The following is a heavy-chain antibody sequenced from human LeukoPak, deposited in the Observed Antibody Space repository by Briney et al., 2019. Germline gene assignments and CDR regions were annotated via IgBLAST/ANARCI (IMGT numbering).Heavy chain of an antibody. D-gene: IGHD6-19*01. J-gene: IGHJ5*02. Sequence: KPGASVKVSCKASGYTFTTYAMNWVRQAPGQGLEWMGWINTNTGNPTYAQGFTGRFVFSLDTSVSTAYLQISSLKVEDTAVYYCAKYNSGWYRWFDPWGQGTLVIVSS. CDR2: INTNTGNP. CDR3: AKYNSGWYRWFDP. CDR1: GYTFTTYA. V-gene: IGHV7-4-1*02.